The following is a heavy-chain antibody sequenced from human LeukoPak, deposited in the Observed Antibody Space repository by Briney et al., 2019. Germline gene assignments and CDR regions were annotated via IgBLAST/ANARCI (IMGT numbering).Heavy chain of an antibody. CDR3: AGSGWQVYLDY. CDR2: IKQDGSEK. J-gene: IGHJ4*02. Sequence: GGSLRLPCAASGFTFSRFWMTWVRQAPGKGLEWVANIKQDGSEKYYVDSVKGRFTISRDNAKNSLYLQMNSLRAEDTAVYYCAGSGWQVYLDYWGQGTLVTVSS. CDR1: GFTFSRFW. D-gene: IGHD6-19*01. V-gene: IGHV3-7*01.